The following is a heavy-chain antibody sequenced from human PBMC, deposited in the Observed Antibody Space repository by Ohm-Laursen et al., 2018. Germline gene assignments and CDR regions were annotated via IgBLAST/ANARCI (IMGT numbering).Heavy chain of an antibody. Sequence: SLRLSCAASGFTFSRYDMRWVRQAPGKGLEWVSTITTTGGSTFYPDSVKGRFTISRDNSKNILYLQLNSLRAEDTAVYFCARWGPYTSGWYDWGQGTLVTVSS. CDR2: ITTTGGST. CDR1: GFTFSRYD. D-gene: IGHD6-19*01. CDR3: ARWGPYTSGWYD. V-gene: IGHV3-23*01. J-gene: IGHJ4*02.